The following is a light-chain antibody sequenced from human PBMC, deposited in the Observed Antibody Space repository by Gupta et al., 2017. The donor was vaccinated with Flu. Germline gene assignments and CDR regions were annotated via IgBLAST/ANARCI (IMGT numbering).Light chain of an antibody. V-gene: IGLV2-8*01. CDR1: NNDVVGNHS. CDR2: EVT. J-gene: IGLJ1*01. CDR3: SSYAGSNTLHV. Sequence: SAGTHPPPASCSPGQPVTIPCTATNNDVVGNHSVSWYQQHPGKAPRLIISEVTKRPSGISYRFSGSKSGNTAFLTVSGLQTEDEADYYCSSYAGSNTLHVFGTGTKVTVL.